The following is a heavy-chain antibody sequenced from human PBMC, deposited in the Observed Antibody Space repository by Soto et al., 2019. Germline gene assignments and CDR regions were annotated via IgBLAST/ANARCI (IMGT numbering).Heavy chain of an antibody. Sequence: QVQLQESGPGLVKPSETLSLTCTVSGGTISRYYWSWIRQPPGKGLEWIGDMYNTGSTVYNPSFNRRVPISVDTSKNPFSLKLNSVPAADTAVYFCARDLCGYCGTDSYPLDVWGQGTTVTVSS. V-gene: IGHV4-59*01. CDR2: MYNTGST. D-gene: IGHD2-21*02. J-gene: IGHJ6*02. CDR1: GGTISRYY. CDR3: ARDLCGYCGTDSYPLDV.